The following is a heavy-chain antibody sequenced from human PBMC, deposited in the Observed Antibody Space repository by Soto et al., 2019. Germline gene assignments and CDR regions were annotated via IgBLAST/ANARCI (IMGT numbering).Heavy chain of an antibody. CDR1: GYTFTSYG. CDR2: ISAYNGNT. J-gene: IGHJ5*02. D-gene: IGHD2-15*01. CDR3: ARVVSLVGYPTNKNWFDP. Sequence: GASVKVSFKASGYTFTSYGISWVRQAPGQGLEWMGWISAYNGNTNYAQKLQGRVTMTTDTSTSTAYMELRSLRSDDTAVYYCARVVSLVGYPTNKNWFDPWGQGTLVTVSS. V-gene: IGHV1-18*01.